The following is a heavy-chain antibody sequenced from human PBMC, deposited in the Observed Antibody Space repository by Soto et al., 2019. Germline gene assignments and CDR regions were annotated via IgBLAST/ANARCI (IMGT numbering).Heavy chain of an antibody. CDR1: GYSFAGYW. Sequence: GESLKISCKGSGYSFAGYWITWERQKPGKGLEWMGRIDPSDSQTYYSPSFRGHVTISVTKSITTVFLQWSSLRASDTAMYYCARQIYDSDTGPNFQYYFDSWGQGTPVTVS. CDR3: ARQIYDSDTGPNFQYYFDS. V-gene: IGHV5-10-1*01. CDR2: IDPSDSQT. J-gene: IGHJ4*02. D-gene: IGHD3-22*01.